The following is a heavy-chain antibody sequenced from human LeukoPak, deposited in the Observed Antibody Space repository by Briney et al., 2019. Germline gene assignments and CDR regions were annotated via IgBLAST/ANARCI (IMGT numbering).Heavy chain of an antibody. D-gene: IGHD4-17*01. CDR2: IIPIFGTA. CDR3: ASLGGGSTVTTYLNY. CDR1: GYTFTSYA. Sequence: SVKVSCKASGYTFTSYAINWVRQAPGQGLEWMGGIIPIFGTANYAQKFQGRVTITADESTSTAYMELSSLRSEDTAVYYCASLGGGSTVTTYLNYWGQGTLVTVSS. J-gene: IGHJ4*02. V-gene: IGHV1-69*13.